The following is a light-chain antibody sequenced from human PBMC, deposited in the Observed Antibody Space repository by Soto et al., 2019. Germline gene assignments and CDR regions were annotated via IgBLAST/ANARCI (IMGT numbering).Light chain of an antibody. CDR1: SSNIGSTYD. V-gene: IGLV1-40*01. CDR3: QSYDDSLSVHYV. CDR2: GNT. J-gene: IGLJ1*01. Sequence: SALTQPPSVSGAPGQRVTISCTGSSSNIGSTYDVQWYQQLPGTAPKLLIHGNTDRPSGVPDRFSGSKSGTSASLAITWLQADDEADYYCQSYDDSLSVHYVFGTGTKVTVL.